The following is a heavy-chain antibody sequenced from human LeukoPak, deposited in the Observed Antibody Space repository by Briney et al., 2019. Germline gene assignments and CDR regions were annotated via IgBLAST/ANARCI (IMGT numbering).Heavy chain of an antibody. CDR2: IKQDGSEK. J-gene: IGHJ1*01. V-gene: IGHV3-7*03. Sequence: GGSLRLSCAASGFTFSSYRMNWVRQAPGKGLEWVANIKQDGSEKYYVDSVKGRLTISRDNAKNSLHLQMNSLRAEDTAVYYCARFVSGNWGRGTLVTVSS. CDR3: ARFVSGN. CDR1: GFTFSSYR. D-gene: IGHD6-25*01.